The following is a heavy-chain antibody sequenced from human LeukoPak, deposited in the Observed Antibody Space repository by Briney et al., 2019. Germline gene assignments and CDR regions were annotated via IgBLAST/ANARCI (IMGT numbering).Heavy chain of an antibody. CDR3: AKGGDGYNYYFDY. J-gene: IGHJ4*02. V-gene: IGHV3-23*01. CDR1: GFTFSDYA. CDR2: ISGSGGSI. D-gene: IGHD5-24*01. Sequence: GGSLRLSCTASGFTFSDYAMSWVRQAPGKGLEWVSGISGSGGSIRYADSVKGRFIISRDNSKSTLYLQMNSLRAEDTAVYYCAKGGDGYNYYFDYWGQETLVAVSS.